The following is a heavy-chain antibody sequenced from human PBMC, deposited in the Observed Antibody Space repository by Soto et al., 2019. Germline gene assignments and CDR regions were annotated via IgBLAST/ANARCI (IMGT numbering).Heavy chain of an antibody. CDR1: GFSFDDYA. J-gene: IGHJ6*02. V-gene: IGHV3-9*01. CDR2: ISWNSGTI. Sequence: SLRLSCAASGFSFDDYAMHWVRQAPGKGLEWVSGISWNSGTIGYADSVKGQFTISRDNAKNSLYLQMNSLRAEDTALYYCAKSTGGTANGMGVWGQGTTVSVSS. CDR3: AKSTGGTANGMGV. D-gene: IGHD2-8*02.